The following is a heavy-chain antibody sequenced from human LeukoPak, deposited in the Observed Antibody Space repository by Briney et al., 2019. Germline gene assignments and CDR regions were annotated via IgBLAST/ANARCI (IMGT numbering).Heavy chain of an antibody. Sequence: KPGGSLRLSCAVSGFTLNSNWIHWVRQAPGKGLEWVSSISSSSSYIYYADSVKGRFTISRDNAKNSLYLQMNSLRAEDTAVYYCARDQSSGYMVRGVTTLDYWGQGTLVTVSS. CDR3: ARDQSSGYMVRGVTTLDY. V-gene: IGHV3-21*01. D-gene: IGHD3-10*01. J-gene: IGHJ4*02. CDR2: ISSSSSYI. CDR1: GFTLNSNW.